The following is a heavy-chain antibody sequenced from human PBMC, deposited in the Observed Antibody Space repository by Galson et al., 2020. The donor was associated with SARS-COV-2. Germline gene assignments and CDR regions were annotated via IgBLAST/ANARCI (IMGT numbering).Heavy chain of an antibody. CDR3: ARLLRYLNWLSAGYFDY. D-gene: IGHD3-9*01. Sequence: SETLSLTCTVSGGSISSSSYYWGWIRQPPGKGLEWIGSIYYSGSTYYNPSLKSRVTISVDTSKNQFSLKLSSVTASETAVYYCARLLRYLNWLSAGYFDYWGQGTLVTVSS. CDR2: IYYSGST. J-gene: IGHJ4*02. V-gene: IGHV4-39*01. CDR1: GGSISSSSYY.